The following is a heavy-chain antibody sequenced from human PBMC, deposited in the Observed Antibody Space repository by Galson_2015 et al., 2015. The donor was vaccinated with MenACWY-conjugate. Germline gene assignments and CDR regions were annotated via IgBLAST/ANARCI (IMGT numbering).Heavy chain of an antibody. CDR1: GASIYSRDHW. CDR2: IHHSGTT. J-gene: IGHJ5*02. CDR3: ARLPRGINLILEGS. V-gene: IGHV4-39*01. Sequence: ETLSLTCSVSGASIYSRDHWWAWIRQPPGKGLEWIASIHHSGTTHYNTSLKSRLSISVDTSKNQFSLILNSVSAADTAVYYCARLPRGINLILEGSWGQGILVTVSS. D-gene: IGHD1-1*01.